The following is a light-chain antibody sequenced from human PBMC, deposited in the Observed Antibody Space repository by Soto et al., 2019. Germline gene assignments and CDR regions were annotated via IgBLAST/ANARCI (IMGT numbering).Light chain of an antibody. V-gene: IGKV1-9*01. CDR2: RAS. CDR3: QQLNSNPL. J-gene: IGKJ3*01. CDR1: HGISNY. Sequence: IQLTQSPSSLSASVGDRVTITCRASHGISNYLAWYQQEPGKAPKLLIYRASTLQIGVPSRFSGSGSGRDFTLTSSSLQTEDFATNYCQQLNSNPLFGPGTKVEIK.